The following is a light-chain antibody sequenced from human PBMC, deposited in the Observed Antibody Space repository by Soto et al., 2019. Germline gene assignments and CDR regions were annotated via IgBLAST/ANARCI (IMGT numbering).Light chain of an antibody. CDR2: EGS. CDR3: CSYAGGSTWV. Sequence: QSALTQPASVSGSPGQSITISCTGPSSDIGNYNLVSWYQQHPDKAPKLMIYEGSKRPSGVSNRFSGSKSGNTASLTLSGLQAEDEADYYCCSYAGGSTWVFGGGTKLTVL. CDR1: SSDIGNYNL. J-gene: IGLJ2*01. V-gene: IGLV2-23*01.